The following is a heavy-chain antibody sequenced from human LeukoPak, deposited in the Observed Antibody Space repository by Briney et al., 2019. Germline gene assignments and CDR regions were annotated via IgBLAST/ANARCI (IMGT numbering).Heavy chain of an antibody. V-gene: IGHV3-64D*06. CDR1: GFTFSNYW. Sequence: AGGSLRLSCAASGFTFSNYWMHWVRQAPGKGLEYVSAISSNGDNTYYADSVKGRFTISRDNSKNTLYLQMSSLRADDTAVYYCVRGTGYWGQGTLVTVSS. CDR2: ISSNGDNT. J-gene: IGHJ4*02. CDR3: VRGTGY.